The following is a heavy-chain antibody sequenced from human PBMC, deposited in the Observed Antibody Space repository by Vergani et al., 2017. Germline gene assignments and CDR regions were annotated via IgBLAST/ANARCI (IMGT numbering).Heavy chain of an antibody. CDR1: GFTFSSYS. V-gene: IGHV3-21*02. J-gene: IGHJ3*02. CDR3: ARAPLGYCSGGSCYPDAFDI. D-gene: IGHD2-15*01. CDR2: ISSSSSYI. Sequence: VQLVASGGGLVRPGGSLRLSCAASGFTFSSYSMNWVRQAPGKGLEWVSSISSSSSYIYYADSVKGRFTISRDNAKNSLDLQMNSLRAEDTAVYYCARAPLGYCSGGSCYPDAFDIWGQGTMVTVSS.